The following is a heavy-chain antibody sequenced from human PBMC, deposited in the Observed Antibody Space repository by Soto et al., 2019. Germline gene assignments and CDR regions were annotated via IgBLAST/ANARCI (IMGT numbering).Heavy chain of an antibody. J-gene: IGHJ4*02. CDR2: VNHSGST. V-gene: IGHV4-34*02. Sequence: QVQLQQWGAGLLKPSETLSLTCAVHGGSFSGFFCTWIRQPPGKGLEWIGEVNHSGSTNYNPSLKSRVTISVDTSENQFSLRLTSVTAADTAVYYCARGQWLPRGEYWGQGTLVTVSS. CDR3: ARGQWLPRGEY. D-gene: IGHD6-19*01. CDR1: GGSFSGFF.